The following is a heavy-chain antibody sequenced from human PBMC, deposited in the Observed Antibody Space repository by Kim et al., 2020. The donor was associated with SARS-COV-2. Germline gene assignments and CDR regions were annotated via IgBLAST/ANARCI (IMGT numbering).Heavy chain of an antibody. D-gene: IGHD5-18*01. CDR3: ARAGYSYGPFDY. J-gene: IGHJ4*02. CDR2: IYYSGST. CDR1: GGSISSYY. Sequence: SETLSLTCTVSGGSISSYYWSWIRQPPGKGLEWIGYIYYSGSTNYNPSLKSRVTISVDTSKNQFSLKLSSVTAADTAVYYCARAGYSYGPFDYWGQGTLVTVSS. V-gene: IGHV4-59*13.